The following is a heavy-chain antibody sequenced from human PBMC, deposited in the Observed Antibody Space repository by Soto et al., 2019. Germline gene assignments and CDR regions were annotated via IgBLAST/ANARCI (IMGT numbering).Heavy chain of an antibody. V-gene: IGHV3-30-3*01. CDR3: ARDGAASNGVQKLFDP. CDR2: ISYDGSNK. Sequence: GGSLRLSCAACGFTFSSYAMHWVRHAPGKGLEWVAVISYDGSNKYYADSVKGRFTISRDNSKNTLYLQMNILRAEYTSVYYCARDGAASNGVQKLFDPLGQGNLITLSS. J-gene: IGHJ5*02. CDR1: GFTFSSYA. D-gene: IGHD2-8*01.